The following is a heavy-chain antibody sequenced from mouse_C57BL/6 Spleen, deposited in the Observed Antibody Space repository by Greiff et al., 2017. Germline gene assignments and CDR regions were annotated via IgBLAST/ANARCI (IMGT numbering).Heavy chain of an antibody. V-gene: IGHV1-59*01. CDR1: GYAFTSYW. CDR3: AEELLLLGAMDY. CDR2: IDPSDSYT. Sequence: QVQLQQPGAELVRPGTSVKLSCKASGYAFTSYWMHWVKQRPGQGLEWIGVIDPSDSYTNYNPKFKGKATVTVDTSSSTAYMQLSSLTSEESAVYYCAEELLLLGAMDYWGQGTSVTVSS. J-gene: IGHJ4*01. D-gene: IGHD1-1*01.